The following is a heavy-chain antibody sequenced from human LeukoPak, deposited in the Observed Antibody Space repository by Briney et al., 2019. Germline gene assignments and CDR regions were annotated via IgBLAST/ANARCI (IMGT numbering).Heavy chain of an antibody. CDR3: GKSILLTTFDS. CDR1: GFTFSSYT. V-gene: IGHV3-23*01. Sequence: GGSLRLPCAASGFTFSSYTMSWVRQAPGKGLEWVSAISGSGGSTYYADSVKGRFTISRDNSKNTLYLQMDSLRAEDTAVYYCGKSILLTTFDSWGQGTLVTVSS. D-gene: IGHD4-11*01. J-gene: IGHJ4*02. CDR2: ISGSGGST.